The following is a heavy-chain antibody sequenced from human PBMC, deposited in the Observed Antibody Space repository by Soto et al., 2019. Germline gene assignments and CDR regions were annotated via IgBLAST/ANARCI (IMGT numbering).Heavy chain of an antibody. Sequence: QVQLQQWGAGLLKPSETLSLTCAVYGGSFSGYYWSWIRQPPGKGLEWIGEINHSGSTNYNPSLKSRVTISVDTSKNQFSLKLSSVTAADKAVYYCARGGPILTGYFDYWGQGTLVTVSS. CDR1: GGSFSGYY. J-gene: IGHJ4*02. CDR2: INHSGST. D-gene: IGHD3-9*01. CDR3: ARGGPILTGYFDY. V-gene: IGHV4-34*01.